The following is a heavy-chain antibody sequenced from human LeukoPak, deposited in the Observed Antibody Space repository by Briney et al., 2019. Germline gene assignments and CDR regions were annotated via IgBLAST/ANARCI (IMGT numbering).Heavy chain of an antibody. V-gene: IGHV4-61*02. D-gene: IGHD3-10*01. J-gene: IGHJ6*03. Sequence: SETLSLTCTVSGGSISSGTYYWTWIRQPAGKGLEWIGRIYGNGNTNYNPSLKSRVTISADKSKKQFSLRLTSVTAADTAVYYCAREGSGSYLGYYYYMEVWGTGTTVTVSS. CDR1: GGSISSGTYY. CDR2: IYGNGNT. CDR3: AREGSGSYLGYYYYMEV.